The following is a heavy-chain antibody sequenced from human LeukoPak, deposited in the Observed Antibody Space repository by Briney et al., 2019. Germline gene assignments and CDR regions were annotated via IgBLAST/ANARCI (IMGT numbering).Heavy chain of an antibody. D-gene: IGHD1-26*01. CDR1: GFTFDDYA. CDR3: ARRSGSYRNFDF. V-gene: IGHV3-9*01. CDR2: ISWNSGSI. J-gene: IGHJ4*02. Sequence: GRSLRLSCAASGFTFDDYAMHWVRQTPGKGLEWVSGISWNSGSIGYADSVKGRFTISRDNAKNSLYLQMNSLRAEDTAVYYCARRSGSYRNFDFWGQGTLVTVSS.